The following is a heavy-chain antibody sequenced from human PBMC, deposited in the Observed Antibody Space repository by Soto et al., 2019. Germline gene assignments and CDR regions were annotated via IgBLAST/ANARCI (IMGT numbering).Heavy chain of an antibody. CDR2: ISSSSSTI. CDR1: GFTFSSYS. V-gene: IGHV3-48*01. J-gene: IGHJ6*03. Sequence: GGSLRLSCAASGFTFSSYSMNWVRQAPGKGLEWVSYISSSSSTIYYADSVKGRFTISRDNAKNSLYLQMNSLRAEDTAVYYCARVARRNFYYYYYMDVWGKGTTVTVSS. D-gene: IGHD6-6*01. CDR3: ARVARRNFYYYYYMDV.